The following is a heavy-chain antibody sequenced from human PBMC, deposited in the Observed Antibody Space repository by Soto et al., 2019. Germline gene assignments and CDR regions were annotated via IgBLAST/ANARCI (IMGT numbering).Heavy chain of an antibody. Sequence: PGVSLRLSCVASGFTFTTYWMSWVRQAPGKGLEWVANIRQDGGAQYYVDSVKGRFTISRDNAKNSVYLQMDSLRVEDTAVYYCVRGGTGSGSYLGSPWGPGILVTLSA. CDR2: IRQDGGAQ. V-gene: IGHV3-7*03. CDR1: GFTFTTYW. CDR3: VRGGTGSGSYLGSP. J-gene: IGHJ5*02. D-gene: IGHD3-10*01.